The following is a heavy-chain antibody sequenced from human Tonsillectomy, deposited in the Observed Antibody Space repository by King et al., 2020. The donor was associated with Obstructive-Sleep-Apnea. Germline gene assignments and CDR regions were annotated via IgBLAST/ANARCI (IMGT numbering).Heavy chain of an antibody. V-gene: IGHV3-9*01. J-gene: IGHJ4*02. D-gene: IGHD2-2*01. CDR3: AKGQDIVVVPSTNTPGHFDY. CDR2: ISWNSGSI. Sequence: QLVQSGGGLVQPGRSLRLSCAASGFSFDDYAMHWVRQAPGKGLEWVSGISWNSGSIHYADSVKGRFTISRDNAKNSLCLQMNSLRAEDTAFYYCAKGQDIVVVPSTNTPGHFDYWGQGTLVTVSS. CDR1: GFSFDDYA.